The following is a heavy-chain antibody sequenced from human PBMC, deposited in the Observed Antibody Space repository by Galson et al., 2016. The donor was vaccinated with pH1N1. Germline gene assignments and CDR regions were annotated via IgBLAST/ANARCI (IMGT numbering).Heavy chain of an antibody. CDR2: ISTYTGNA. J-gene: IGHJ5*02. V-gene: IGHV1-18*01. CDR1: GYTFTTYG. CDR3: ASRRILECSGGSCYANWFDP. D-gene: IGHD2-15*01. Sequence: SVKVSCKASGYTFTTYGIDWVRQAPGQGLEWMGWISTYTGNAKYAQKFQGRLTLTTDPFTNIAYMDLGSLTSDDTATYFCASRRILECSGGSCYANWFDPWGQGTLVTVSS.